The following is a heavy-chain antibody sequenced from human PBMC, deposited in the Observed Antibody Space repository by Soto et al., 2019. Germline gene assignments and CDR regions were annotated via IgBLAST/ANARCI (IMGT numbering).Heavy chain of an antibody. CDR1: GYSFTSYW. D-gene: IGHD3-3*01. CDR2: IDPSDSYT. V-gene: IGHV5-10-1*03. CDR3: ARQGQDFWSGPPAWYFDL. J-gene: IGHJ2*01. Sequence: EVQLVQSGAEVKKPGESLRISCKGSGYSFTSYWISWVRQMPGKGLEWMGRIDPSDSYTNYSPSFQGHVTISADKSISTAYLQWSSLKASDTAMYYCARQGQDFWSGPPAWYFDLWGRGTLVTVSS.